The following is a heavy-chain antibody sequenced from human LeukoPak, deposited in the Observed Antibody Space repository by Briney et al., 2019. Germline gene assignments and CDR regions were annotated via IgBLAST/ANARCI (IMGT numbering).Heavy chain of an antibody. CDR1: GFTFSSYG. CDR2: ISYDGSNK. CDR3: ARAGWELLPNYYYYGMDV. D-gene: IGHD1-26*01. V-gene: IGHV3-30*03. J-gene: IGHJ6*02. Sequence: GGSLRLSCAASGFTFSSYGMHWVRQAPGKGLEWVAVISYDGSNKYYADSVKGRFTISRDNSKNTLYLQMNSLRAEDTAVYYCARAGWELLPNYYYYGMDVWGQGTTVTVSS.